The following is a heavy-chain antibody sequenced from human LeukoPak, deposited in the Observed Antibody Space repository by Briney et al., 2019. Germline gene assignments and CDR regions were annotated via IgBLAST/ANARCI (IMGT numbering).Heavy chain of an antibody. V-gene: IGHV3-30*18. J-gene: IGHJ4*02. CDR3: AKAGGGSGSYYQYYFDY. CDR1: GFTFSSYG. CDR2: ISYDGSNK. Sequence: GSLRLSCAASGFTFSSYGMHWVRQAPGKGLEWVAVISYDGSNKFYTDSVKGRFTISRDNSKNTLYLQMNSLRAEDTAVYNCAKAGGGSGSYYQYYFDYWGQGTLVTVSS. D-gene: IGHD3-10*01.